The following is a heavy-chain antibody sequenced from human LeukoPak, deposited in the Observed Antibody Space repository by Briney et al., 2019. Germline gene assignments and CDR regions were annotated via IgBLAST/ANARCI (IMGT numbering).Heavy chain of an antibody. V-gene: IGHV4-61*02. CDR2: IYTSGST. D-gene: IGHD2-15*01. J-gene: IGHJ5*02. CDR3: ARGVGDIVVVVAADWFDP. CDR1: GGSISSGSYY. Sequence: SQTLSLTCTVSGGSISSGSYYWSWIRQPAGKGLEWIGRIYTSGSTNYNPSLKSRVTISVDTSKNQFSLKLSSVTAADTAVYYCARGVGDIVVVVAADWFDPWGQGTLVTVSS.